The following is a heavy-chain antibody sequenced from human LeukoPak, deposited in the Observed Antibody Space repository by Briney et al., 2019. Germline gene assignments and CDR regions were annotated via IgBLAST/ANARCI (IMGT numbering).Heavy chain of an antibody. D-gene: IGHD3-9*01. J-gene: IGHJ4*02. CDR1: GFTFSSYA. Sequence: GGSLRLSCAASGFTFSSYAMHWVRQAPGKGLEWVAVISYDGSNKYYADSVKGRFTISRDNSKNTLYLQMNSLRAEDTAVYYCARPDILTGYGYWGQGTLVTVSS. CDR3: ARPDILTGYGY. CDR2: ISYDGSNK. V-gene: IGHV3-30*04.